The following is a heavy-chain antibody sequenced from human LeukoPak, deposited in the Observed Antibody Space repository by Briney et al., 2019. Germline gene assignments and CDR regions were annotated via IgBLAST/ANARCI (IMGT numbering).Heavy chain of an antibody. CDR2: IYYSGST. CDR3: ARRLWSRGLFDY. Sequence: SQTLSLTCTVSGGSISSGGYYWSWIRQRPGRGLEWIGYIYYSGSTYYNPSLKSRVTISVDTSKSQFSLKLSSVTAADTAVYYCARRLWSRGLFDYWGQGTLVTVSS. CDR1: GGSISSGGYY. J-gene: IGHJ4*02. V-gene: IGHV4-31*03. D-gene: IGHD5-18*01.